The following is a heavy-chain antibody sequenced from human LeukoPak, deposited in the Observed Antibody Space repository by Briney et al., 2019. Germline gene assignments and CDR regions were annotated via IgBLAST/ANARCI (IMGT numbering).Heavy chain of an antibody. V-gene: IGHV3-23*01. CDR3: AKKGQADDDGKPD. CDR2: ISRGVDTT. Sequence: GGSLRLSCVASGVTLSIYDLSWVRQAPGTGVGCVALISRGVDTTYYADFVKGRFTISRDNSKNTLYLEMGNLKADDTAVYYCAKKGQADDDGKPDWGQGPLVTVSS. CDR1: GVTLSIYD. J-gene: IGHJ4*02. D-gene: IGHD1-1*01.